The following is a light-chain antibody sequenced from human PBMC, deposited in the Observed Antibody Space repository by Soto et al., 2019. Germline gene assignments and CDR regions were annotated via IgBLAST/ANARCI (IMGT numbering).Light chain of an antibody. CDR3: QMCDSAHALT. V-gene: IGKV1-27*01. Sequence: DIQMTQSPSSLSASVGDRVTITCRASQDIAKFLAWYQQKPGKVPKLLIYAASTFQSGVPSRFSGSGSGTDFSLTITGLQPEDVATYYCQMCDSAHALTFGGGTKIEIK. CDR2: AAS. CDR1: QDIAKF. J-gene: IGKJ4*01.